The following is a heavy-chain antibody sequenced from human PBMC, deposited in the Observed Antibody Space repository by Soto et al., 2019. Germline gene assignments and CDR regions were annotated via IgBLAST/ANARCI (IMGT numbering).Heavy chain of an antibody. J-gene: IGHJ4*02. CDR2: IYYSGST. D-gene: IGHD4-17*01. CDR1: GGSISSYY. V-gene: IGHV4-59*01. CDR3: ARSAIFYGDYDY. Sequence: SETLSLTCTVSGGSISSYYGSWIRQPPGKGLEWIGYIYYSGSTNYNPSLKSRVTISVDTSKNQFSLKLSSVTAADTAVYYCARSAIFYGDYDYWGQGTLVTVSS.